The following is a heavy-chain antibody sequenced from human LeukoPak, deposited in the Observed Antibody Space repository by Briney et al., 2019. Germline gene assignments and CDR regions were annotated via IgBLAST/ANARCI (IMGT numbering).Heavy chain of an antibody. D-gene: IGHD6-6*01. CDR3: ARGSPNVAARNNWFDP. V-gene: IGHV3-7*01. Sequence: GGSLRLSCAASGFTFSRYWMSWVRQAPGKGLEWVASINQDESAKFYVDSVKGRFTISRDDSKNTLYLQMNSLRAEDTAVYFCARGSPNVAARNNWFDPWGQGTLVTVSS. CDR2: INQDESAK. CDR1: GFTFSRYW. J-gene: IGHJ5*02.